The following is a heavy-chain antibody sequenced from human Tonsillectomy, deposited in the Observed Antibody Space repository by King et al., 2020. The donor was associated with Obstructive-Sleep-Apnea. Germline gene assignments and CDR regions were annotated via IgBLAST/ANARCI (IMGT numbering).Heavy chain of an antibody. J-gene: IGHJ4*02. D-gene: IGHD6-19*01. CDR3: ARVGSGWQTLDY. CDR1: GYSISSGYY. V-gene: IGHV4-38-2*02. CDR2: IYHSGST. Sequence: VQLQESGPGLVKPSETLSLTCTVSGYSISSGYYWGWIRQPPGKGLEWIGSIYHSGSTYYNPSLNSRVTISVDTSKNQFSLQLSSVTAADTAVYYCARVGSGWQTLDYWGQGTLVTVSS.